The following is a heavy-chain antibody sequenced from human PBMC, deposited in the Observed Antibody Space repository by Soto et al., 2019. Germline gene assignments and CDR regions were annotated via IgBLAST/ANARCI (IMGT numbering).Heavy chain of an antibody. V-gene: IGHV4-59*08. J-gene: IGHJ3*02. D-gene: IGHD3-10*01. CDR2: IYYSGST. Sequence: QVQLQESGPGLVKPSETLSLTCTVSGGSISSYYWSWIRQPPGKGLEWIGYIYYSGSTHYNPSLKSRVTISVDTSKNQFSLKLSSVTAADTAVYYCARRVRTSGAFDIWGQGTMVTVSS. CDR3: ARRVRTSGAFDI. CDR1: GGSISSYY.